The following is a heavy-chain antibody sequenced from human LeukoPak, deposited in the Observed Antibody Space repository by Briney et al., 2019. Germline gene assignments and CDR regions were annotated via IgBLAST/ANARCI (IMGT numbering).Heavy chain of an antibody. J-gene: IGHJ4*02. Sequence: GGSLRLSCAASGFTVSSNYMSWVRQAPGKALEWVSIIYSGGSTYYADSVKGRFTISRDSSKNTVYLQMNSLRAEDTAVYYCARDLFTVTHDYWGQGTLVTVSS. D-gene: IGHD4-17*01. CDR3: ARDLFTVTHDY. CDR1: GFTVSSNY. V-gene: IGHV3-53*01. CDR2: IYSGGST.